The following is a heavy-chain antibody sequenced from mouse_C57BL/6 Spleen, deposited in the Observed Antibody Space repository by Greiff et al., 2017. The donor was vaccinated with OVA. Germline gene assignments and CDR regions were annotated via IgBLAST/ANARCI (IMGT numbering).Heavy chain of an antibody. Sequence: QVQLQQPGAELVKPGASVKLSCKASGYTFTSYWMHWVKQRPGQGLEWIGMIHPNSGSTNYNEKFKSKATLTVDKSSSTAYMQLSSLTSEDSAVYYCARADDYDRGAYWGQGTLVTVSA. CDR3: ARADDYDRGAY. D-gene: IGHD2-4*01. V-gene: IGHV1-64*01. CDR1: GYTFTSYW. CDR2: IHPNSGST. J-gene: IGHJ3*01.